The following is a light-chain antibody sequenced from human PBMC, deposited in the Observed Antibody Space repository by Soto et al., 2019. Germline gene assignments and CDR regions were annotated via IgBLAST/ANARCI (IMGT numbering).Light chain of an antibody. Sequence: EFMLTQSPCTLSLSPGERVTLSCRASQSISINYLAWYQQKPGQAPRLLIYGASSRATGIPDRFSGSGSGTDFSLTISRLEPEDFAVYYCQQFGSSPLTFGGGTKVDIK. CDR2: GAS. CDR1: QSISINY. V-gene: IGKV3-20*01. J-gene: IGKJ4*01. CDR3: QQFGSSPLT.